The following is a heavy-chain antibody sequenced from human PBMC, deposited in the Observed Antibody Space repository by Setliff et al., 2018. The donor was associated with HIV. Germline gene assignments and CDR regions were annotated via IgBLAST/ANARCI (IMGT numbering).Heavy chain of an antibody. J-gene: IGHJ6*03. CDR2: IIPVFGTA. CDR1: GGAFSDYS. V-gene: IGHV1-69*13. D-gene: IGHD3-10*02. Sequence: SVKVSCKASGGAFSDYSINWVRQAPGQGLEWMGTIIPVFGTANFAQKFQGRVTITADESAITAYMELSSLRAEDTAVYYCARIVRPSYYYYYYMDVWGKGTTVTVSS. CDR3: ARIVRPSYYYYYYMDV.